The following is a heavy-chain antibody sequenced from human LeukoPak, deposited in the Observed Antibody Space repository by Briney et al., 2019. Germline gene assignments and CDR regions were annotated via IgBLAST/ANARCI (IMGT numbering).Heavy chain of an antibody. CDR1: GFTFSSYS. D-gene: IGHD2-15*01. CDR2: ISSSSMYI. Sequence: GGSLRLSCAGSGFTFSSYSMKWIRQAPGKGLEWVSSISSSSMYIYYADSVKGRFTISRDNAKKSLYLQMNSLRAEDTAVYYCARDCSGGSCYPRQFYFDYWGQGTPVTVSS. V-gene: IGHV3-21*01. CDR3: ARDCSGGSCYPRQFYFDY. J-gene: IGHJ4*02.